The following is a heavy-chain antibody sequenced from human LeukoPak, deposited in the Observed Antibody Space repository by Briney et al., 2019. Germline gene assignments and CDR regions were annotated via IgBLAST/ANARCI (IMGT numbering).Heavy chain of an antibody. CDR2: IYYSGST. D-gene: IGHD1-26*01. CDR1: GGSISSYY. J-gene: IGHJ3*02. V-gene: IGHV4-59*08. Sequence: SETLSLTCTVSGGSISSYYWSWIRQPPGRGLEWIGYIYYSGSTNYNPSLKSRVTISVDTSKNQFSLKLSSVTAADTAVYYCARHMSEFSGGDAFDIWGQGTMVTVPS. CDR3: ARHMSEFSGGDAFDI.